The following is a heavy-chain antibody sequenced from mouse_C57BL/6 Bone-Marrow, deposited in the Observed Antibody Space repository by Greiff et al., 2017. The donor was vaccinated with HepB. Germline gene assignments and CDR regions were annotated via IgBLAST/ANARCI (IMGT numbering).Heavy chain of an antibody. CDR2: INPSSGYT. Sequence: QVQLQQSGAELARPGASVKMSCKASGYTFTSYTMHWVKQRPGQGLEWIGYINPSSGYTKYNQKFKDKATLTADKSSITAYMQLSSLTSEDSAVYYCARSTAGVSTKGYFDVWGTGTTVTVSS. D-gene: IGHD5-1*01. V-gene: IGHV1-4*01. CDR3: ARSTAGVSTKGYFDV. J-gene: IGHJ1*03. CDR1: GYTFTSYT.